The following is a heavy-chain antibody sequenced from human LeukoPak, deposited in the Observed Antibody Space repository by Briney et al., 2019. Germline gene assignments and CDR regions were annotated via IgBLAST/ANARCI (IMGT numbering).Heavy chain of an antibody. V-gene: IGHV7-4-1*02. CDR1: GYTFSSYA. CDR3: ARGSNWNYLGWFDP. J-gene: IGHJ5*02. CDR2: INTNTGNP. D-gene: IGHD1-7*01. Sequence: ASVKVSCKASGYTFSSYAMNWVRQAPGQGLEWMGWINTNTGNPTYAQASTGRLVFSLDTSVSTAYLQISSLKAEDTAVYYCARGSNWNYLGWFDPWGQGTLVTVSS.